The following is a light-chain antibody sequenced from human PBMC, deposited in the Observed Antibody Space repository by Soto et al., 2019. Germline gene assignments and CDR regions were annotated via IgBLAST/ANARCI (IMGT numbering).Light chain of an antibody. CDR2: DAS. CDR1: QSVSRY. Sequence: EMVMTQSPATLSLSPGERATLSCRASQSVSRYLAWYQQRPGQAPRLLIYDASTTATGIPTRFSGSGSGTDFTLTISSLEPEDFAVYYCQQRSKWPLTFGGGTKVEIK. V-gene: IGKV3-11*01. CDR3: QQRSKWPLT. J-gene: IGKJ4*02.